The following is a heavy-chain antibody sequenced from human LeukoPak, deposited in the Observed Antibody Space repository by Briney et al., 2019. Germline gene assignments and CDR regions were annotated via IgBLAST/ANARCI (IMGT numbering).Heavy chain of an antibody. Sequence: SETLSLTCAVYGGSFSNYYWNWIRQPPGRGLEWIGEINHSGGANYNPSPTSRVAISVDTSNNQVSLKLRTVTAADTAVYYCARGGYGGGYWARNYNSHYYMDVWGKGTTVTVSS. CDR2: INHSGGA. CDR1: GGSFSNYY. D-gene: IGHD1-26*01. V-gene: IGHV4-34*01. CDR3: ARGGYGGGYWARNYNSHYYMDV. J-gene: IGHJ6*03.